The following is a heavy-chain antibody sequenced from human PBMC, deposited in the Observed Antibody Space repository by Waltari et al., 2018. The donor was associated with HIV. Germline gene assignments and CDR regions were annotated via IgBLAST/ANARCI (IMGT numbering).Heavy chain of an antibody. CDR3: ARDDYDFWSGPRRDKNYGMDV. D-gene: IGHD3-3*01. J-gene: IGHJ6*02. CDR2: INSDGGDA. V-gene: IGHV3-74*01. CDR1: GFSFSDYW. Sequence: VQLVESGGGVVQPGGSLRLSCAASGFSFSDYWMHWVRQSPWKGVEWVSRINSDGGDATYADSVKGRFTVSRDNAKNTLFLEMSSLRVEDTAVYYCARDDYDFWSGPRRDKNYGMDVWGQGTAVTVPS.